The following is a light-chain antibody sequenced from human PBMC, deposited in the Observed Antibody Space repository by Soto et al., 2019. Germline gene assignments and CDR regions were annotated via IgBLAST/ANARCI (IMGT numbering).Light chain of an antibody. CDR2: DVS. Sequence: QSALTQPASVSGSPGQSITISCTGTSSDVGGYSYVSWYQQHPGKAPKLMIYDVSNRPSGVSNRLSGSKSGNTASLTISGLQDEDEADYYCSSYTSRATVVFGGGTKLTVL. CDR3: SSYTSRATVV. V-gene: IGLV2-14*01. J-gene: IGLJ2*01. CDR1: SSDVGGYSY.